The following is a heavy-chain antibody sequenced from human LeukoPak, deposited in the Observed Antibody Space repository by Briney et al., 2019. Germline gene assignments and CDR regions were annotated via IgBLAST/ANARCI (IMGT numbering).Heavy chain of an antibody. D-gene: IGHD5-24*01. CDR1: GFTFSSYW. V-gene: IGHV3-11*01. CDR2: IGSSNTI. CDR3: AKNRDGYKTHYYYYYMDV. J-gene: IGHJ6*03. Sequence: GGSLRLSCAASGFTFSSYWMSWIRQAPGKGLEWLSYIGSSNTIYSADSVKGRFTISRDNAKNSLYLQMNSLRAEDTAVYYCAKNRDGYKTHYYYYYMDVWGKGTTVTISS.